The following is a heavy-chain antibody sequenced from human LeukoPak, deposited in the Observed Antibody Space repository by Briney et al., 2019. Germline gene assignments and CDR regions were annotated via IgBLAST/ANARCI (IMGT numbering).Heavy chain of an antibody. D-gene: IGHD4-17*01. J-gene: IGHJ3*02. V-gene: IGHV3-21*01. CDR3: ARDIHGDYAWDAFDI. CDR1: GFTFSSYS. CDR2: ISSSSSYI. Sequence: KTGGSLRLSCAASGFTFSSYSMNWVRQAPGKGLEWVSSISSSSSYIYYADSVKGRFTISRDNAKNSLYLQMNSLRAEDTAVYYCARDIHGDYAWDAFDIWGQGTMVTVSS.